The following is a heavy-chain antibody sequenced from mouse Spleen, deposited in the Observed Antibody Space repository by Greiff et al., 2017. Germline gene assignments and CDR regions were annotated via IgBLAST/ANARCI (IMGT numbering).Heavy chain of an antibody. Sequence: EVKVVESGAELVKPGASVKLSCTASGFNIKDYYMHWVKQRTEQGLEWIGRIDPEDGETKYAPKFQGKATITADTSSNTAYLQLSSLTSEDTAVYYCARAYYGSSYDYAMDYWGQGTSVTVSS. V-gene: IGHV14-2*01. CDR3: ARAYYGSSYDYAMDY. CDR2: IDPEDGET. D-gene: IGHD1-1*01. J-gene: IGHJ4*01. CDR1: GFNIKDYY.